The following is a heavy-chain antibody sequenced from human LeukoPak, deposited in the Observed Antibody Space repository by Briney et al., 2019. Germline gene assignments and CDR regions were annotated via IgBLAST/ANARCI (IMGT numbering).Heavy chain of an antibody. CDR3: VSIRYYYDSGRLAD. D-gene: IGHD3-10*01. CDR1: GYSINSGYY. CDR2: VYHSGNT. V-gene: IGHV4-38-2*02. Sequence: SETLSLTCTVSGYSINSGYYWGWIRQPPGKGLEGIGTVYHSGNTYYNASLQSRVTLSLDTSNNQFSLKLSSVTAADTAVYYCVSIRYYYDSGRLADWGQGTLVIVSS. J-gene: IGHJ4*02.